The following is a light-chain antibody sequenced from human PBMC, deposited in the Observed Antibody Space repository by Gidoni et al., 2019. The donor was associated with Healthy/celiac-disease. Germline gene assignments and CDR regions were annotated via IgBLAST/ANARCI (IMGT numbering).Light chain of an antibody. CDR2: DAS. CDR1: QSVSSY. J-gene: IGKJ3*01. V-gene: IGKV3-11*01. Sequence: EIVLTQSPATLSLSPGERATLSCRASQSVSSYLAWYQQKPGQAPRLLIYDASNRATAIPARFSGSGSGTDFTLTISSLEPEDFAVYYCQQRSNWPPLFTFGPGTKVEIK. CDR3: QQRSNWPPLFT.